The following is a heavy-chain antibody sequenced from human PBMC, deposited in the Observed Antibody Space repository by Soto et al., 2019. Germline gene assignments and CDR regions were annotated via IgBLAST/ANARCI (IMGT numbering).Heavy chain of an antibody. CDR3: AADLYDSSDVKDLGVY. J-gene: IGHJ4*02. V-gene: IGHV1-58*01. CDR1: GFTFTSSA. D-gene: IGHD3-22*01. CDR2: IVIGRGNT. Sequence: SVKVSCKASGFTFTSSAVQWVRQARGQRLEWIGWIVIGRGNTNYAQKFQERVTITRDMSTSTAYMELSSLRSEDTAVYYCAADLYDSSDVKDLGVYWGRGTLVTVS.